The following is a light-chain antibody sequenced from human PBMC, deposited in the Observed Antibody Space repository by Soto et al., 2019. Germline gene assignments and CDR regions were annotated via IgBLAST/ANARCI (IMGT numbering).Light chain of an antibody. Sequence: QSVLTQPASVSGSPGQSFTISCTGTSSDVGGYNYVSWYQQHPGKAPQLMIYDVNNRPSGVSDRFSGSKSGNTASLTISGLQAEDEADYYCSSYTSSSNLVFGGGTKVTVL. CDR3: SSYTSSSNLV. CDR1: SSDVGGYNY. CDR2: DVN. V-gene: IGLV2-14*01. J-gene: IGLJ2*01.